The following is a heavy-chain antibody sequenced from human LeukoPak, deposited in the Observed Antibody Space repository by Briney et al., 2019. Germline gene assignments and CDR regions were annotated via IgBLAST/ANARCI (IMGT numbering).Heavy chain of an antibody. J-gene: IGHJ4*02. CDR1: GFTFNNYA. D-gene: IGHD1-26*01. Sequence: GGSLRLSCAASGFTFNNYAMSWVRQAPGKGLEWVSSISGSDGSTYYADSAKGRFTISRDNSKNTVYLEMNSLRADDTAVYYCAKDQYIGSYYYFDYWGQGTLVTVSS. V-gene: IGHV3-23*01. CDR2: ISGSDGST. CDR3: AKDQYIGSYYYFDY.